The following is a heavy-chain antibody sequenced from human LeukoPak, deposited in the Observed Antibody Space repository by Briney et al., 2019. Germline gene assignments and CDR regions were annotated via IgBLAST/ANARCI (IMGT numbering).Heavy chain of an antibody. Sequence: SQTLSLTCTVSGGSISSGGYYWSWIRQHPGKGLEWIGYIYYSGSTYYNPSLKSRVTISVDTSKNQFSLKLSSVTAADTAVYYCARRARAARLPDWFDPWGQGTLVSVSS. CDR1: GGSISSGGYY. CDR2: IYYSGST. D-gene: IGHD6-6*01. J-gene: IGHJ5*02. V-gene: IGHV4-31*03. CDR3: ARRARAARLPDWFDP.